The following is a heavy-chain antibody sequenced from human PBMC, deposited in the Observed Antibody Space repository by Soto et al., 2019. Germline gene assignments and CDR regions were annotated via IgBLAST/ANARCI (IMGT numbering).Heavy chain of an antibody. Sequence: GGSLRLSCAASGFFFSSYTMHWVRQAQGKGPEWVAAISHDGRNKYYADSVKGRFTISRDNSKNTLYLQMNSLRAEETAVYYCARDRGGSGDGYNLYYYLYAMDVWGQGTTVTVSS. CDR3: ARDRGGSGDGYNLYYYLYAMDV. J-gene: IGHJ6*02. CDR1: GFFFSSYT. CDR2: ISHDGRNK. D-gene: IGHD5-12*01. V-gene: IGHV3-30*04.